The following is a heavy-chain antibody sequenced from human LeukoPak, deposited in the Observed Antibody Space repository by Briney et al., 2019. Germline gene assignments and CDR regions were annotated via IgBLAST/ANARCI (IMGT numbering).Heavy chain of an antibody. J-gene: IGHJ4*02. V-gene: IGHV3-23*01. Sequence: GGSLRLSCTASGFTFDNYAMIWVRQAPGKGLEWVSAISGSGGSTYYADSVKGRFTISRDNSKNTLYLQMNSLRAEDTAVYYCAKASRNYYDSSGYPDDYWGQGTLVTVSS. CDR2: ISGSGGST. CDR3: AKASRNYYDSSGYPDDY. D-gene: IGHD3-22*01. CDR1: GFTFDNYA.